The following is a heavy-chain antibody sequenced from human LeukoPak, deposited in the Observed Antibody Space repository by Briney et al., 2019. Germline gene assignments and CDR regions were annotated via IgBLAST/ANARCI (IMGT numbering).Heavy chain of an antibody. CDR3: AREGDEGSSWFDP. CDR1: GYTFTSYY. CDR2: INPSGGST. V-gene: IGHV1-46*01. Sequence: ASVKVSCTASGYTFTSYYMHWVRQAPGQGLEWLGIINPSGGSTSYAQTFQGRVTMTRDMSTSTVYMELSSLRSEDTAVYYCAREGDEGSSWFDPWGQGTLVTVSS. J-gene: IGHJ5*02. D-gene: IGHD2-15*01.